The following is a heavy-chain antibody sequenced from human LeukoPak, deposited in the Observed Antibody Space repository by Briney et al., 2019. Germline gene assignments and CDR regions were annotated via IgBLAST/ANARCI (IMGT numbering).Heavy chain of an antibody. CDR2: IKQDGSEK. CDR3: AGEVETYYYDSSGYYFGY. D-gene: IGHD3-22*01. CDR1: GFTFSSYW. V-gene: IGHV3-7*01. J-gene: IGHJ4*02. Sequence: GGSLRLSCAASGFTFSSYWMSWVRQAPGKGLEWVANIKQDGSEKYYVDSVKGRFTISRDNAKNSLYLQMNSLRAEDTAVYYCAGEVETYYYDSSGYYFGYWGQGTLVTVSS.